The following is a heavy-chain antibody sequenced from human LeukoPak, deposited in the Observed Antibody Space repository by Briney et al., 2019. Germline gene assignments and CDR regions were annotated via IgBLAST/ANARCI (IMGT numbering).Heavy chain of an antibody. V-gene: IGHV1-18*01. CDR2: ISTYNADT. J-gene: IGHJ4*02. CDR3: ARDPGQYYDILTGYYTPYYFDY. Sequence: VASVKVSCKASGYTFTSYGISWLRQAPGQGLEWLGWISTYNADTDYAQKLQGRVTMTTDTFTSTAYMELRSLRSDDTAVYYCARDPGQYYDILTGYYTPYYFDYWGQGTLVTVSS. CDR1: GYTFTSYG. D-gene: IGHD3-9*01.